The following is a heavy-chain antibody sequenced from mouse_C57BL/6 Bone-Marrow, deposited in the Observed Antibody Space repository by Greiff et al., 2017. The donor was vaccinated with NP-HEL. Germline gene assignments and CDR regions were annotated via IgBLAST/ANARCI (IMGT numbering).Heavy chain of an antibody. D-gene: IGHD2-4*01. CDR1: GFTFSNYW. Sequence: EVQRVESGGGLVQPGGSMKLSCVASGFTFSNYWMNWVRQSPEKGLEWVAQIRLKSDNYATHYAESVKGRFTISRDDSKSSVYLQMNNLRAEDTGIYYCTGNDYDDYAMDYWGQGTSVTVSS. CDR2: IRLKSDNYAT. J-gene: IGHJ4*01. V-gene: IGHV6-3*01. CDR3: TGNDYDDYAMDY.